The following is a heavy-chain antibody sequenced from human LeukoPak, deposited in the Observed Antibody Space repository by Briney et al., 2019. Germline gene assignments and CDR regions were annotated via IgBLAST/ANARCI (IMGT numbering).Heavy chain of an antibody. V-gene: IGHV4-59*01. Sequence: SETLSLTCTVSGGSISSYYWSWIRQPPGKGLGWIGYIYYSGSTNYNPSLKSRVTISVDTSKNQFSLKLGSVTAADTAVYYCARVDPDSSSTLEVFDYWGQGTLVTVSS. CDR1: GGSISSYY. CDR3: ARVDPDSSSTLEVFDY. D-gene: IGHD6-6*01. CDR2: IYYSGST. J-gene: IGHJ4*02.